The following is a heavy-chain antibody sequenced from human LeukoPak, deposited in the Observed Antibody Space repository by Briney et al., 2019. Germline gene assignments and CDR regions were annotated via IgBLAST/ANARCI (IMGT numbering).Heavy chain of an antibody. Sequence: GGSLRLSCAASGFSFSTSNMNWVRQAPGQGLEWVSFISSGSDTIYYADSVKGRFTISRDNAKNSLSLQMNSLSAEDTAVYFCARTYDHTGSHYYYYMDVWGKGTTVTVSS. CDR2: ISSGSDTI. V-gene: IGHV3-48*01. J-gene: IGHJ6*03. CDR1: GFSFSTSN. D-gene: IGHD3-22*01. CDR3: ARTYDHTGSHYYYYMDV.